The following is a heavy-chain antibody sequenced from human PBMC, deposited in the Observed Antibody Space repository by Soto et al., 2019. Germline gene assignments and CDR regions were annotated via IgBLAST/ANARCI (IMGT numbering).Heavy chain of an antibody. CDR2: IWYDGSNK. Sequence: GGSLRLSCAASGFTFSSYGMHWVRQAPGKGLEWVAVIWYDGSNKYYADSVKGRFTISRDNSKNTLYLQMNSLRAEDTAVYYCARPGDSSSWCFDYWGQGTLVTVSS. CDR3: ARPGDSSSWCFDY. J-gene: IGHJ4*02. CDR1: GFTFSSYG. V-gene: IGHV3-33*01. D-gene: IGHD6-13*01.